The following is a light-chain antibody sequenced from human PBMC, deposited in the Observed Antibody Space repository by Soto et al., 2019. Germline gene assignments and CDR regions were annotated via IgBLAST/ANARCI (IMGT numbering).Light chain of an antibody. CDR2: GTS. Sequence: EVVLAQSPGTLSLSRCERATLSCRASERIYSAYLGWYQQKPGQAPRLLIYGTSSRATGIPDRFNGSGSGTDFTLTISRLEPEDFAVYYCQQYGNSPITFGQGTRLEIK. V-gene: IGKV3-20*01. CDR1: ERIYSAY. J-gene: IGKJ5*01. CDR3: QQYGNSPIT.